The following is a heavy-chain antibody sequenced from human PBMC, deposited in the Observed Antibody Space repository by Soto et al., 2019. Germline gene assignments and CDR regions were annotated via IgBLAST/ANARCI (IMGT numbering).Heavy chain of an antibody. CDR1: GFTFSSYS. D-gene: IGHD6-19*01. CDR2: ISSSSSYI. J-gene: IGHJ4*02. V-gene: IGHV3-21*01. Sequence: EVQLVESGGGLVKPGGSLRLSCAASGFTFSSYSMNWVRQAPGKGLEWVSSISSSSSYIYYADSVKGRFTISRDNAKNSLYLQMNSLIAEDTAAYYCAGGYSSGWYAGDYWGQGTLVTVSS. CDR3: AGGYSSGWYAGDY.